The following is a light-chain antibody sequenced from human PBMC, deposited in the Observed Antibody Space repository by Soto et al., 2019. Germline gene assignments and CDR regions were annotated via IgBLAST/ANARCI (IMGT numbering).Light chain of an antibody. CDR2: STN. Sequence: QTVVTQEPSISVSPGRTVTLTCGLSSGSVSTSYYPSWYQQTPGQAPRTVIYSTNTRSSGAPDRFSGSILGNNAALTITGAQADDESDYYCALYMGSGIGVFGGGTKVTVL. J-gene: IGLJ3*02. CDR3: ALYMGSGIGV. CDR1: SGSVSTSYY. V-gene: IGLV8-61*01.